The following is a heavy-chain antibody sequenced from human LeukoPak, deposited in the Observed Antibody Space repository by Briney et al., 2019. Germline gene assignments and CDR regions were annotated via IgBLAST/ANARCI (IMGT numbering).Heavy chain of an antibody. V-gene: IGHV1-69*13. CDR3: ARVEVGSGITIFGVPRYNWFDP. CDR1: GGTFSSYA. CDR2: IIPIFGTA. D-gene: IGHD3-3*01. J-gene: IGHJ5*02. Sequence: SMKVSCKASGGTFSSYAISWVRQAPGQGLEWMGGIIPIFGTANYAQKFQGRVTITADESTSTAYMELSSLRSEDTAVYYCARVEVGSGITIFGVPRYNWFDPWGQGTLVTVSS.